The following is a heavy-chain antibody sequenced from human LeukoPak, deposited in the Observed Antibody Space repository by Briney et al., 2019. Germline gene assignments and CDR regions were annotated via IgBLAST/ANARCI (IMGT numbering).Heavy chain of an antibody. CDR2: INPNSGNT. Sequence: GASVKVSCKASGYTFTSYDINWVRQATGQGLEWMGWINPNSGNTGYAQKFQGRVTITRNTSISTAYMELSSLRSEDTAVYYCAKGPPGTAMVGDYFDYWGQGTLVTVSS. V-gene: IGHV1-8*03. J-gene: IGHJ4*02. CDR3: AKGPPGTAMVGDYFDY. CDR1: GYTFTSYD. D-gene: IGHD5-18*01.